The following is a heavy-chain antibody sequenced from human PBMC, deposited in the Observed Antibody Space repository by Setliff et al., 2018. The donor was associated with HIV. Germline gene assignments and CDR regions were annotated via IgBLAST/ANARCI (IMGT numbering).Heavy chain of an antibody. CDR3: AKGTYYDLLTAYYLSDYYMDV. CDR2: IWYDGTDK. V-gene: IGHV3-30*02. D-gene: IGHD3-9*01. Sequence: PGGSLRLSCVASGFTFTSYGMHWVRQAPGKGLEWVGLIWYDGTDKYYPDSVRGRFTISRDNSKNTLYLQMNSLRPEDTAVYYCAKGTYYDLLTAYYLSDYYMDVWGQGTTVTVSS. CDR1: GFTFTSYG. J-gene: IGHJ6*03.